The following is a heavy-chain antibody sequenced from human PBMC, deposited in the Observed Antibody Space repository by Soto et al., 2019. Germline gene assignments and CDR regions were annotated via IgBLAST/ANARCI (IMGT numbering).Heavy chain of an antibody. D-gene: IGHD1-26*01. J-gene: IGHJ4*02. Sequence: QVQLVQSGAEVKKPGASVKVSCKASGYTFTSYDINWVRQATGQGIEWMGWMNPNSGNTGYAQEFQGRVTMTRNTSVSTAYMELSSLRSEDTAVYYCARNGGATTEFDYWGQGTLVTVSS. CDR1: GYTFTSYD. V-gene: IGHV1-8*01. CDR3: ARNGGATTEFDY. CDR2: MNPNSGNT.